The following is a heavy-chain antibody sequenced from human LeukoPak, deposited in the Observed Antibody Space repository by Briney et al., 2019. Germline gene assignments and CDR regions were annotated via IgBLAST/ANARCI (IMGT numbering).Heavy chain of an antibody. D-gene: IGHD5-12*01. V-gene: IGHV4-59*08. J-gene: IGHJ4*02. CDR1: GASISSYY. Sequence: SETLSLTCTVSGASISSYYWSWIRQPPGKGLEWIGYIDYSGSTNNNPSLKSRVTISVDTSKNQFSLNLSSVTAADTAVYYCARPRGYSGYPDYWGQGTLVTVSS. CDR3: ARPRGYSGYPDY. CDR2: IDYSGST.